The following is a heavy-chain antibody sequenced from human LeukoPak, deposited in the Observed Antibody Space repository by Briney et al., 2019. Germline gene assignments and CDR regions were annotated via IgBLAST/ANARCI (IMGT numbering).Heavy chain of an antibody. CDR3: ARDRLYSSSSEDY. J-gene: IGHJ4*02. CDR1: GFTFSQYW. V-gene: IGHV3-53*01. CDR2: IYSGGST. D-gene: IGHD6-6*01. Sequence: PGGSLRLSCAASGFTFSQYWMSWVRQAPGKGLEWVSVIYSGGSTYYADSVKGRFTISRDNSKNTLYLQMNSLRAEDTAVYYCARDRLYSSSSEDYWGQGTLVTVSS.